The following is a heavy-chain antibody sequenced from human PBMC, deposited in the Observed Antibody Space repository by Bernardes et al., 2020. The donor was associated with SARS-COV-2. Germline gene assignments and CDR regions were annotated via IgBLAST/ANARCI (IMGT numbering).Heavy chain of an antibody. CDR1: GLMFTNCH. D-gene: IGHD3-9*01. CDR3: VRDLDWAFLL. Sequence: GGSLRLSCAASGLMFTNCHFNWVRQAPGKGLEWISYIGSGFNTWYADSVRGRFTISRDNSMNALYLHMDSLRAEDTALYYCVRDLDWAFLLWGQGTMVSVSS. J-gene: IGHJ3*01. V-gene: IGHV3-48*01. CDR2: IGSGFNT.